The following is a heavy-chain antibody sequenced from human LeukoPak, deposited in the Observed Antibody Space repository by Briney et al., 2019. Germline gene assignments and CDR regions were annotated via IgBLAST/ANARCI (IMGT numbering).Heavy chain of an antibody. J-gene: IGHJ4*02. CDR2: ISDDGSNK. Sequence: GRSLRLSCAASGFTFSSYAMHWVRQAPGKGLEWVAVISDDGSNKYYADSVKGRFTISRDNSKNTLYLQMNSLRAEDTAVYYCARSYDSSGYYFFPNPSYFDYWGQGTLVTVSS. CDR1: GFTFSSYA. V-gene: IGHV3-30*04. D-gene: IGHD3-22*01. CDR3: ARSYDSSGYYFFPNPSYFDY.